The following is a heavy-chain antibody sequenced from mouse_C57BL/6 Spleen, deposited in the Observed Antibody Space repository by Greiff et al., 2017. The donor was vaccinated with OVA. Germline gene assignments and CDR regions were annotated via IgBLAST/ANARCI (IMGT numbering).Heavy chain of an antibody. CDR2: INPNNGGT. J-gene: IGHJ1*03. V-gene: IGHV1-26*01. Sequence: EVQLQQSGPELVKPGASVKISCKASGYTFTDYYMNWVKQSHGKSLEWIGDINPNNGGTSYNQKFKGKATLTVDKSSSTAYMELRSLTSEDSAVYYCARQPPGGYYRYFDVWGTGTTVTVSS. CDR3: ARQPPGGYYRYFDV. D-gene: IGHD6-1*01. CDR1: GYTFTDYY.